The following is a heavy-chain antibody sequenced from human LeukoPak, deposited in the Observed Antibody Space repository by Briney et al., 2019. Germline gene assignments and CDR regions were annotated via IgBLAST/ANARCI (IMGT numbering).Heavy chain of an antibody. Sequence: TGGSLRLSCAASGFTFSSYSMNWVRQAPGKGLKWVSSISSSSSYIYYADSVKGRFTISRDNAKNSLYLQMNSLRAEDTAVYYCASLSCSSTSCGIDYWGQGTLVTVSS. CDR2: ISSSSSYI. J-gene: IGHJ4*02. D-gene: IGHD2-2*01. V-gene: IGHV3-21*01. CDR3: ASLSCSSTSCGIDY. CDR1: GFTFSSYS.